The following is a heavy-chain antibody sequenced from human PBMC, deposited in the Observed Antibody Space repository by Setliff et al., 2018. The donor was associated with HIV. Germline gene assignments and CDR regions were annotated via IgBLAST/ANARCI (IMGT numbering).Heavy chain of an antibody. CDR3: ARGTLYYDYVWGTPFPFDY. CDR1: GGSISSHF. V-gene: IGHV4-59*11. D-gene: IGHD3-16*01. CDR2: IYYSGST. J-gene: IGHJ4*02. Sequence: TSETLSLTCTVSGGSISSHFWSWIRQPPGKGLEWIGSIYYSGSTNYNPSLKSRVTISVVTSKNQFSLNLSSVTAADTAVYYCARGTLYYDYVWGTPFPFDYWGQGTLVTVSS.